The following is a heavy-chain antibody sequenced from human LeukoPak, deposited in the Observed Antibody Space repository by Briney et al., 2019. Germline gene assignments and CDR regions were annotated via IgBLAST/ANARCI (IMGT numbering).Heavy chain of an antibody. J-gene: IGHJ4*02. V-gene: IGHV1-2*02. CDR3: ARDERYSGSYYANY. CDR1: GYTFTSYG. CDR2: INPNSGGT. Sequence: GASVKVSCKASGYTFTSYGISWVRQAPGQGLEWMGWINPNSGGTNYAQKFQGRVTMTRDTSISTAYMELSRLRSDDTAVYYCARDERYSGSYYANYWGQGTLVTVSS. D-gene: IGHD1-26*01.